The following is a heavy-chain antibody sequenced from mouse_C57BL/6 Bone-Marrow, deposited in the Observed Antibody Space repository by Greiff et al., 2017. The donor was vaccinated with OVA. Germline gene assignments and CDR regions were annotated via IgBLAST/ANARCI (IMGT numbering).Heavy chain of an antibody. CDR3: ASKMAY. V-gene: IGHV1-59*01. CDR2: IDPSDSYT. Sequence: VQLQQPGAELVRPGTSVKLSCKASGYTFTSYWMHWVKQRPGQGLEWIGVIDPSDSYTKYNQKFKGKATLTVDTSSSTAYMQLSSLTSEDSAVYYCASKMAYWGQGTLVTVSA. J-gene: IGHJ3*01. CDR1: GYTFTSYW.